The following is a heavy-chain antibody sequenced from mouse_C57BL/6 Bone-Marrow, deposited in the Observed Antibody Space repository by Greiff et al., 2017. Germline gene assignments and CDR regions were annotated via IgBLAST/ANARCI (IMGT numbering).Heavy chain of an antibody. J-gene: IGHJ3*01. D-gene: IGHD2-12*01. Sequence: QVQLQQPGAELVKPGASVKLSCKASGYTFTSYWMQWVKQRPGQGLEWIGEIDPSDSYTNYNQKFKGKATLTVDTSSSTAYMQLSSLPSEDSAVYYCAVTPWFAYWGQGTLVTVSA. CDR2: IDPSDSYT. V-gene: IGHV1-50*01. CDR3: AVTPWFAY. CDR1: GYTFTSYW.